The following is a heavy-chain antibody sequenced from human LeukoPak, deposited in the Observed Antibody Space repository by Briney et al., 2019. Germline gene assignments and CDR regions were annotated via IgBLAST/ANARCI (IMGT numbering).Heavy chain of an antibody. Sequence: GGSLRLSCAASGFTFSSYAMSWVRQAPGKGLEWVSAISGSGGSTYYADSVKGRFTISRDNSKNTLYLQMNSLRAEDTAVYYCAKAHDYYYYYGMDVWGQETTVTVSS. CDR1: GFTFSSYA. CDR3: AKAHDYYYYYGMDV. CDR2: ISGSGGST. V-gene: IGHV3-23*01. J-gene: IGHJ6*02.